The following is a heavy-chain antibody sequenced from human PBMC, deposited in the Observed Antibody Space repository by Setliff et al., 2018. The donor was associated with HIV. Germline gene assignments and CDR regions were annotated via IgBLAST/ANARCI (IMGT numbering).Heavy chain of an antibody. CDR2: SYYSGST. D-gene: IGHD5-18*01. CDR3: ATDTAFLQEGTEF. Sequence: PSETLSLTCTVSGGSISGSNYYWAWIRQPPGKGLEWIGSSYYSGSTYYNPSLKSRVTISVDTSRNQFSLKLTSVTAADTAIYSCATDTAFLQEGTEFWGHGALVTVS. J-gene: IGHJ4*01. CDR1: GGSISGSNYY. V-gene: IGHV4-39*01.